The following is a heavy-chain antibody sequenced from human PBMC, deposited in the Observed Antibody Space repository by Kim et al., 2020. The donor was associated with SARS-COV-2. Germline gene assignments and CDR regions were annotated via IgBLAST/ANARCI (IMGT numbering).Heavy chain of an antibody. CDR1: GFTFSGSS. CDR2: ITSKANSYST. J-gene: IGHJ3*02. D-gene: IGHD6-13*01. Sequence: GGSLRLSCAASGFTFSGSSMYWVRQASGKGLEWVGRITSKANSYSTSYAASMEGRFTISRDDSKSTVYLQMHSMKIEDTAMYYLTRVPQYSNSGWDAFDIWGQGTMVTVSS. V-gene: IGHV3-73*01. CDR3: TRVPQYSNSGWDAFDI.